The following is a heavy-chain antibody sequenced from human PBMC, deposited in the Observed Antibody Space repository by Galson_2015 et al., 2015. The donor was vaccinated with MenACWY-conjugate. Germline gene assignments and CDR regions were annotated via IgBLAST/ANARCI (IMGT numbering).Heavy chain of an antibody. CDR2: ISSSSSFT. Sequence: SLRLSCAASGFTFSAYYMRWIRQAPGKGLEWVSYISSSSSFTYYADSVKGRFTISRDNAKNSLYLQMNSLRAEDTAVYYCARDDQAVAGTRLVGWGQWTTVTVSS. D-gene: IGHD6-19*01. J-gene: IGHJ6*02. CDR1: GFTFSAYY. V-gene: IGHV3-11*05. CDR3: ARDDQAVAGTRLVG.